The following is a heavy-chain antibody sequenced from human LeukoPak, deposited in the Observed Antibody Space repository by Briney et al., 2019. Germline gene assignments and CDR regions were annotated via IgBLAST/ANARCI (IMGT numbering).Heavy chain of an antibody. CDR1: GVTLSSYA. D-gene: IGHD3-10*01. CDR2: ISSSGSGGNT. V-gene: IGHV3-23*01. Sequence: GGSLRLSCAASGVTLSSYAMSWARQAPGKGLEWVSGISSSGSGGNTYYADSVKGRFTISRDNSKNTLYLQMNSLRAEDTAVYYCARDKGYYGSGTYYNYGMDVWGQGTTVTVSS. CDR3: ARDKGYYGSGTYYNYGMDV. J-gene: IGHJ6*02.